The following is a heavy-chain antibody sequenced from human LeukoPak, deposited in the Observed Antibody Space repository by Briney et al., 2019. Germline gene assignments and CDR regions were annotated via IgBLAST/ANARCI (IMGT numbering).Heavy chain of an antibody. J-gene: IGHJ4*02. CDR3: ARRPFGGVIGVFDY. D-gene: IGHD3-16*02. CDR2: IYYSGST. CDR1: GGSISSGGYY. V-gene: IGHV4-31*03. Sequence: SETLSLTCTVSGGSISSGGYYWSWIRQHPGKGLEWIGYIYYSGSTYYNPSLKSRVTISVDTSKNQFSLKLSSVTAADTAVYYCARRPFGGVIGVFDYWGQGTLVTVSS.